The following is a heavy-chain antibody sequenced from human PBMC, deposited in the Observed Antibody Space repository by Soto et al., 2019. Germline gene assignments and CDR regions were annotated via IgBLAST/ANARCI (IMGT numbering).Heavy chain of an antibody. Sequence: SETLSLTCSVSGASILNGGYFWSWIRQSPEKGLEWIGHIHNSGSPYNNPSLRSRVTISVDTSKNQFSLKLSSVTAADTAVYYCARYNPHYDSSGYYPWGQGTRVSVSS. D-gene: IGHD3-22*01. CDR3: ARYNPHYDSSGYYP. CDR2: IHNSGSP. J-gene: IGHJ5*02. CDR1: GASILNGGYF. V-gene: IGHV4-30-4*01.